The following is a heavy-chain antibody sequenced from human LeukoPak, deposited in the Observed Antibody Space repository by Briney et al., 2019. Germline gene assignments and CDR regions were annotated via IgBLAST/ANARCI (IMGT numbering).Heavy chain of an antibody. V-gene: IGHV1-69*05. D-gene: IGHD2-15*01. J-gene: IGHJ3*02. CDR1: GGTFSSYA. CDR3: ARERVDPGDIVVVVAATRAFDI. CDR2: IIPIFGTA. Sequence: GASVKVSCKASGGTFSSYAISWVRQAPGQGLEWMGRIIPIFGTANYAQKFQGRVTITTDESTSTAYMELSSVRSEDTAVYYCARERVDPGDIVVVVAATRAFDIWGQGTMVTVSS.